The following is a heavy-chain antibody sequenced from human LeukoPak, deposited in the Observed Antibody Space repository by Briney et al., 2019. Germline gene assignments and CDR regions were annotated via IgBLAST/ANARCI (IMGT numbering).Heavy chain of an antibody. CDR2: IYSGGST. CDR1: GFIVSRNY. CDR3: AKDRGTTVTLDY. V-gene: IGHV3-66*01. J-gene: IGHJ4*02. D-gene: IGHD4-17*01. Sequence: GGSLRLSCAVSGFIVSRNYMSWVRQAPGKGLEWVSVIYSGGSTYYADSVKGRFTISRDNSKNTLYLQMNSLRAEDTAVYYCAKDRGTTVTLDYWGQGTLVTVSS.